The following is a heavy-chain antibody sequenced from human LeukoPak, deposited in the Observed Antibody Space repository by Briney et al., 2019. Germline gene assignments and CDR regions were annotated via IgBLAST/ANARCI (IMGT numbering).Heavy chain of an antibody. J-gene: IGHJ5*02. CDR2: INPNSGGT. V-gene: IGHV1-2*02. Sequence: ASVKVSCKASGYTFTGYYMHWVRQAPGQGLEWMGWINPNSGGTNYAQKFQGRVTMTRDTSISTAYMELSRLRSDDTAVYYCAREAPLGYCSSTGCYPVGWFDPWGQGALVTVSS. D-gene: IGHD2-2*01. CDR3: AREAPLGYCSSTGCYPVGWFDP. CDR1: GYTFTGYY.